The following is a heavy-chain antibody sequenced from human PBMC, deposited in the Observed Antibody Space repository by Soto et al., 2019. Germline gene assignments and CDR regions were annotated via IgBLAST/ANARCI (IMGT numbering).Heavy chain of an antibody. Sequence: ASVKVSCKASGYSFTNNDVSWVRQATGEGVEPMRGGNAGSGDTGYAGKIRSRVTMTRYISIATAYMELSSQRSEEAVIHYCARMETIGSLNWFDPWGQDTLVTVSS. D-gene: IGHD3-10*01. V-gene: IGHV1-8*01. CDR1: GYSFTNND. CDR2: GNAGSGDT. J-gene: IGHJ5*02. CDR3: ARMETIGSLNWFDP.